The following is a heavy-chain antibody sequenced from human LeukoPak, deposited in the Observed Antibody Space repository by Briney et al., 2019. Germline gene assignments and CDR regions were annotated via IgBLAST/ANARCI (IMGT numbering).Heavy chain of an antibody. D-gene: IGHD3-16*01. CDR3: ARAFWGKYFDY. CDR2: INPSGGST. J-gene: IGHJ4*02. CDR1: GYTFTSYY. Sequence: ASVKVSCKASGYTFTSYYMHWVRQAPGQGLEWMGIINPSGGSTSYAQKFQGRVTMTRDMSTSTVYMELSSLRSEDTAVYYCARAFWGKYFDYWGQGTLVTVSS. V-gene: IGHV1-46*01.